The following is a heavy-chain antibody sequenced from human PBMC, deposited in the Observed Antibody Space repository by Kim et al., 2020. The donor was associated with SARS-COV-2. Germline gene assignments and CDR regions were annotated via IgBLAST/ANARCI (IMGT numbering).Heavy chain of an antibody. CDR3: AKEVAPVGVPRFEN. J-gene: IGHJ4*02. Sequence: ADSVRSRLTISRHNSKNKLYLQMHSLGVDDAAVYYCAKEVAPVGVPRFENWGQGTLVTVSS. V-gene: IGHV3-23*01. D-gene: IGHD3-3*01.